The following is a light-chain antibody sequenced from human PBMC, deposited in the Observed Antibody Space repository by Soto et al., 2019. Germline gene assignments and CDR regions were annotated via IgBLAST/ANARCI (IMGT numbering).Light chain of an antibody. Sequence: QSVLTHAPSASGTPGQRVTISCSGSSSNIGSNFVYWYQHLPGTAPKLLIYRNNQRPLGVPDRFSGSRSGTSASLAISGLRPEDEADYYCAVWDDSLSGYVFGTGTKFTVL. J-gene: IGLJ1*01. CDR1: SSNIGSNF. CDR3: AVWDDSLSGYV. CDR2: RNN. V-gene: IGLV1-47*01.